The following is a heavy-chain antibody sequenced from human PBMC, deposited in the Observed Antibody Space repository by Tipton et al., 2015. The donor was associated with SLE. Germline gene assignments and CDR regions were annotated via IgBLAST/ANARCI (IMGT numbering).Heavy chain of an antibody. CDR3: ARSPVDYWNGYSA. CDR1: GFTFCNYA. J-gene: IGHJ4*02. V-gene: IGHV3-23*01. D-gene: IGHD3-3*01. Sequence: LSLTCAASGFTFCNYAMSWVRQAPGKGLEWVSAITGSGDRTYYIDSVKGRFTISRDNSKSSLYLQMNGLRAEDTAVYYCARSPVDYWNGYSAWGQGTLVAVSS. CDR2: ITGSGDRT.